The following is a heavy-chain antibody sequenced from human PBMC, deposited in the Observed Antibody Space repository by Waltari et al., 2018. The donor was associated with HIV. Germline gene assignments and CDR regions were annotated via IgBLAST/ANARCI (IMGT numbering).Heavy chain of an antibody. CDR2: INHSRST. Sequence: QVQLQQWGAGLLKPSATLSLTCAVHGGSFSGYYWICIRQPPGRGLEWLGEINHSRSTNYNPPLKGLVTISVERSKNQLSGKVSLGTAADTAVYYCARCGSGRYYNRDFDYGGQGTLVTVSS. CDR3: ARCGSGRYYNRDFDY. J-gene: IGHJ4*02. D-gene: IGHD3-10*01. V-gene: IGHV4-34*01. CDR1: GGSFSGYY.